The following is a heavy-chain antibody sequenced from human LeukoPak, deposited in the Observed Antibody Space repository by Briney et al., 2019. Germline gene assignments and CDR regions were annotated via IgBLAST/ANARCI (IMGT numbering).Heavy chain of an antibody. D-gene: IGHD3-10*01. Sequence: GGSLRLSCAASGFTFSSYAMSWVRQAPGKGLEWVSDINGSGGSTYYADSVKGRFTISRDNSKNTLYLQMNSLRAEDTAVYYCARVDYGSGSYGYYYYYYMDVWGKGTTVTISS. J-gene: IGHJ6*03. CDR2: INGSGGST. CDR3: ARVDYGSGSYGYYYYYYMDV. V-gene: IGHV3-23*01. CDR1: GFTFSSYA.